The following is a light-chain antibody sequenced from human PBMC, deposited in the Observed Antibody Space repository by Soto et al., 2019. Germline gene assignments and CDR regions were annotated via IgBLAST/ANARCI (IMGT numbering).Light chain of an antibody. CDR3: AECDDSLNGYV. CDR2: SNN. CDR1: SSNIGSNT. V-gene: IGLV1-44*01. Sequence: QSVLTQPPSASGTPGQRVTISCSGSSSNIGSNTVNWYQQLPGTAPKLLIYSNNQRPSGVPDRFSGSKSGTSASLAISGLQSEDEADYYCAECDDSLNGYVFGTGXKVTGL. J-gene: IGLJ1*01.